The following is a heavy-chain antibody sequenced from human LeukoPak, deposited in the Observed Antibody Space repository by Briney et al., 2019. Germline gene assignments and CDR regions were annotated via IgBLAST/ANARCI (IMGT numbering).Heavy chain of an antibody. CDR2: ISGSGGST. V-gene: IGHV3-23*01. CDR3: ARRRSGGSYDY. D-gene: IGHD3-16*01. J-gene: IGHJ4*02. Sequence: GGSLRLSCAASGFTFSSYGMSWVRQAPGKGLEWVSGISGSGGSTYYADSVKGRFTISRDNSKNTLDLQMNSLRAEDTAVYYCARRRSGGSYDYWGQGTLVTVSS. CDR1: GFTFSSYG.